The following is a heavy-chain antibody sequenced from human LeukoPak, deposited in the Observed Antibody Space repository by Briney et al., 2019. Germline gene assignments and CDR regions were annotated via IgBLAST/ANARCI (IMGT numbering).Heavy chain of an antibody. CDR2: IYPADSQT. CDR3: ARPACSSTSCYLYFQH. D-gene: IGHD2-2*01. CDR1: GYSFTNNW. J-gene: IGHJ1*01. V-gene: IGHV5-51*01. Sequence: GESLKISCKASGYSFTNNWIGWVRQMPGKGLEWMGIIYPADSQTRYSPSFQGQVTISADKSISTAYLQWSSLKASDTAIYYCARPACSSTSCYLYFQHWGQGTLVTVSS.